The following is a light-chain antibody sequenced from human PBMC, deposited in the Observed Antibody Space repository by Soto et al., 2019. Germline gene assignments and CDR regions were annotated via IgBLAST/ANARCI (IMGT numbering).Light chain of an antibody. CDR1: SFNIGRNP. J-gene: IGLJ3*02. CDR3: GTWDSSLSAGV. Sequence: QSVLTQPPSASGTPGQRVTISCSGSSFNIGRNPVNWYQQFPGTAPKLLIYTNDQRPSGVPDRFSGSKSGTSASLAISGLQSEDEADYYCGTWDSSLSAGVFGGGTKLTVL. CDR2: TND. V-gene: IGLV1-44*01.